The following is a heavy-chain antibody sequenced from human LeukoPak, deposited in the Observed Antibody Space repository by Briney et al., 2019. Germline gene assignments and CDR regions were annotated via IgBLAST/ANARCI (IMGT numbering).Heavy chain of an antibody. D-gene: IGHD3-10*01. Sequence: GGSLSLSRAVSGFTLSRYSMNRVRQGPGNGREWVSSISSSGNFTYYADSVRGRFTISRDNAKNSLYLQMNSLRAEDTAVYHCARGVRGVINYMDVWGKGTTVTVSS. CDR1: GFTLSRYS. CDR3: ARGVRGVINYMDV. CDR2: ISSSGNFT. V-gene: IGHV3-21*01. J-gene: IGHJ6*03.